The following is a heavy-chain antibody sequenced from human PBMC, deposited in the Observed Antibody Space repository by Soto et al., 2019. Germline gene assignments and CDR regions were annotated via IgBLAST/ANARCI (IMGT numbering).Heavy chain of an antibody. J-gene: IGHJ6*03. Sequence: SVKVSCKASGGTFSSYTISWVRQAPGQGLEWMGRIIPILGITNYAQKFQGRVTITADKSTSTAYMELSSLRSEDTAVYYCARTPRYHDFWSGYSYYMDVWGKGTTVTVSS. D-gene: IGHD3-3*01. V-gene: IGHV1-69*02. CDR1: GGTFSSYT. CDR2: IIPILGIT. CDR3: ARTPRYHDFWSGYSYYMDV.